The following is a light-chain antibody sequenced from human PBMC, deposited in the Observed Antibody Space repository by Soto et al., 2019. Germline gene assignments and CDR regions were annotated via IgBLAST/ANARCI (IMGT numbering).Light chain of an antibody. J-gene: IGLJ2*01. Sequence: QSALAQPASVSGSPGQSITISCTGTSSDVGGFDYVSWYQQYPGKAPKVVIYEVSRRPSGVSSRFSGSKSGNTASLTISGVQAEDEADYYCSSYTDTSDRIFGGGTKVTVL. CDR1: SSDVGGFDY. CDR2: EVS. V-gene: IGLV2-14*03. CDR3: SSYTDTSDRI.